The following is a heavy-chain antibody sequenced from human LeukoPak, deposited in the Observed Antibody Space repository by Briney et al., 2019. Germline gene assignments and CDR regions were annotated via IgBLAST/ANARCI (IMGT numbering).Heavy chain of an antibody. V-gene: IGHV3-7*01. Sequence: HPGGSLRLSCAASGFRFTGFWMSWVRQAPGKGPEWVANINQESTETYYVDSVRGRFTISRDNAKNSLSLRMNSLRVEDTAVYYCAREVDRSFGYWGQGTLVTVSS. J-gene: IGHJ4*02. CDR3: AREVDRSFGY. CDR2: INQESTET. D-gene: IGHD2-15*01. CDR1: GFRFTGFW.